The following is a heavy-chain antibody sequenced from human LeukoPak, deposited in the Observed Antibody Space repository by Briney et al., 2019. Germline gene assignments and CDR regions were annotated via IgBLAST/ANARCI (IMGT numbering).Heavy chain of an antibody. V-gene: IGHV3-30*02. Sequence: GGSLRLSCAASGFTFSSYGMHWVRQAPGKGLEWVAFIRYDGSNKYYADSVKGRFTISRDNSKNTLYLQMNSLRAEDTAVYYCAKLIAVAGVFDAFDIWGQGTMVTVSS. D-gene: IGHD6-19*01. CDR3: AKLIAVAGVFDAFDI. CDR1: GFTFSSYG. CDR2: IRYDGSNK. J-gene: IGHJ3*02.